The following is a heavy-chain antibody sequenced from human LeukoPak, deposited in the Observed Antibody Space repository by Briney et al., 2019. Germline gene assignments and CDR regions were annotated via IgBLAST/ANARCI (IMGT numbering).Heavy chain of an antibody. Sequence: GRSLRLSCAASGFTFSHYGFHWVRQAPGKGLEWVAVIRSDGTNQFYADSVKGRFTISRDYSQKTVYLEMHSLRTEDTAMYYCAKDAQRGFDYSNSLEYWGPGTLVTVSS. CDR3: AKDAQRGFDYSNSLEY. CDR2: IRSDGTNQ. J-gene: IGHJ4*02. D-gene: IGHD4-11*01. CDR1: GFTFSHYG. V-gene: IGHV3-33*06.